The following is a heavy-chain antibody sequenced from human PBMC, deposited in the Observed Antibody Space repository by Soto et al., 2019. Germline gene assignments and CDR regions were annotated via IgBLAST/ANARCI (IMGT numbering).Heavy chain of an antibody. V-gene: IGHV3-48*02. J-gene: IGHJ4*02. Sequence: EVQLVESGGGLVQPGGSLRLSCAASGFTFSSYSMNWVRQAPGKGLEWVSYISSSSSTIYYADSVKGRFTISRDNAKNSLYLQMNSLRDEATAIYYCASELGYSSSFDFWGQGTLVTVSS. CDR3: ASELGYSSSFDF. CDR1: GFTFSSYS. CDR2: ISSSSSTI. D-gene: IGHD6-13*01.